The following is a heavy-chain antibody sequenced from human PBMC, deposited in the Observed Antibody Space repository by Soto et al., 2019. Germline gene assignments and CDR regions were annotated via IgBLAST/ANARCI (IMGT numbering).Heavy chain of an antibody. V-gene: IGHV3-30*18. CDR3: AKDSVPLLRYFDWLPDY. D-gene: IGHD3-9*01. CDR1: EFTFSTYA. Sequence: PGXSLRLSCAASEFTFSTYAMHWVRQAPVNGLEWVAVISYDGSNKYYADSVKGRFTISRDNSKNTLYLQMNSLRAEDTAVYYCAKDSVPLLRYFDWLPDYWGQGTLVTVSS. J-gene: IGHJ4*02. CDR2: ISYDGSNK.